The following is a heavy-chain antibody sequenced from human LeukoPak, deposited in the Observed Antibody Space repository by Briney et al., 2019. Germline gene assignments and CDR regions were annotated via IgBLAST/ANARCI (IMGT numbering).Heavy chain of an antibody. J-gene: IGHJ4*02. D-gene: IGHD2-2*01. CDR2: ISGSGGST. CDR1: GFTFSSYA. V-gene: IGHV3-23*01. CDR3: AKSVYKWSTSCYGFDY. Sequence: GGSLRLSCAASGFTFSSYAMSWVRQAPGKGLEWVSAISGSGGSTYYADSVKGRFTISRDNSKNTLYLQMNSLRAEDTAVYYCAKSVYKWSTSCYGFDYWGQGALVTVSS.